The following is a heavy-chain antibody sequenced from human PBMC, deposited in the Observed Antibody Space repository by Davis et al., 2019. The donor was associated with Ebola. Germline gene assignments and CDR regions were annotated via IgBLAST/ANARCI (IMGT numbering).Heavy chain of an antibody. J-gene: IGHJ5*02. CDR2: INPNSGGT. CDR3: ARWGEPRGNWFDP. CDR1: GYTFTGYY. V-gene: IGHV1-2*02. Sequence: ASVKVSCKASGYTFTGYYMHWVRQAPGQGLEWMGWINPNSGGTNYAQKFQGRVTMTRDTSISTAYMELSRLRSDDTAVYYCARWGEPRGNWFDPWGQGTLVTVSS. D-gene: IGHD3-16*01.